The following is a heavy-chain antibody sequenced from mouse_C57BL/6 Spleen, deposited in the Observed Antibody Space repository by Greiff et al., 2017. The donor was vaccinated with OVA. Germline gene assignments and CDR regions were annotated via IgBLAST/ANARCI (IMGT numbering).Heavy chain of an antibody. CDR2: ISYSGST. V-gene: IGHV3-1*01. J-gene: IGHJ3*01. CDR3: ARARGNYAWFAY. CDR1: GYSITSGYD. Sequence: EVHLVESGPGMVKPSQSLSLTCTVTGYSITSGYDWHWIRHFPGNKLEWMGYISYSGSTNYNPSLKSRISITHDTSKNHFFLKLNSVTTEDTATYYCARARGNYAWFAYWGQGTLVTVSA. D-gene: IGHD2-1*01.